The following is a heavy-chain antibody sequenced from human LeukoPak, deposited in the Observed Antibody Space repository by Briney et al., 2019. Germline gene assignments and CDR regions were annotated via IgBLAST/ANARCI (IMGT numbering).Heavy chain of an antibody. D-gene: IGHD2-8*01. CDR1: GFTFSSYA. CDR3: AKDHCTNGVCYNDY. Sequence: GGSLRLSCAASGFTFSSYAMSWVRQAPGKGLEWVAFIRYDGSNKYYADSVKGRFTISRDNSKNTLYLQMNSLRAEDTAVYYCAKDHCTNGVCYNDYWGQGTLVTVSS. J-gene: IGHJ4*02. V-gene: IGHV3-30*02. CDR2: IRYDGSNK.